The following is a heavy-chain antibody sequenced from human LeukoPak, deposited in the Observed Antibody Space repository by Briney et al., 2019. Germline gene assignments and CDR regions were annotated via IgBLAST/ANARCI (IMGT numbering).Heavy chain of an antibody. CDR2: ISSSSTYI. Sequence: GGSLRLSCAASGFTFSSYSMNWVRQAPGKGLEWVSSISSSSTYIYYADSLKGRFTISRDNAKKSLYLQMNSLRVEDTAVYYCAREGYSGYAIFDYWGQGTLVTVSS. CDR3: AREGYSGYAIFDY. CDR1: GFTFSSYS. J-gene: IGHJ4*02. D-gene: IGHD5-12*01. V-gene: IGHV3-21*01.